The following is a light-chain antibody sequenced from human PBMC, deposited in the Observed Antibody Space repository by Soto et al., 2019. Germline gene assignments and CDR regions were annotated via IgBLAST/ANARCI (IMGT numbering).Light chain of an antibody. CDR2: GAS. CDR3: QQYNNGPPWT. Sequence: EVVMTQSPATLSVSPRERATLSCRASQSVTTNLAWYQQKPGQAPRLLIYGASTRATGIPARFSGSGSGTDFTLTISSLQSEDFAVYYCQQYNNGPPWTFGQGGKVDI. J-gene: IGKJ1*01. CDR1: QSVTTN. V-gene: IGKV3-15*01.